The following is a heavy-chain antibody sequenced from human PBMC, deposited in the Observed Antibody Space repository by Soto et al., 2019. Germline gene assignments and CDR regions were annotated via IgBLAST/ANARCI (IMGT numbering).Heavy chain of an antibody. Sequence: PSETLSLTCAVYGESFSGYYWSWIRQPPGKGLEWIGEINHSGTTNYNPSLKSRVTISVDTSKNQFSLKLSSVTAADTAVYYCARVGTISETLDYWGQGTLVTVSS. J-gene: IGHJ4*02. CDR2: INHSGTT. V-gene: IGHV4-34*01. CDR1: GESFSGYY. CDR3: ARVGTISETLDY. D-gene: IGHD5-12*01.